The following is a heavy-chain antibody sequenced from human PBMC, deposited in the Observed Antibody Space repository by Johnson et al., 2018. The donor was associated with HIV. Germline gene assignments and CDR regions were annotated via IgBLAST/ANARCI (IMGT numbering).Heavy chain of an antibody. CDR1: GFTFSSYG. V-gene: IGHV3-30*02. Sequence: QVQLVESGGGVVQPGGSLRLSCAASGFTFSSYGMHWVRQAPGKGLEWVAFIRYDGSNKYYADSVKGRFTISRDNSKNTLYLQMNSLRAEDTAVYYCAKGDNSGYYVAFDIWGQGTMVSVSS. CDR3: AKGDNSGYYVAFDI. J-gene: IGHJ3*02. CDR2: IRYDGSNK. D-gene: IGHD3-22*01.